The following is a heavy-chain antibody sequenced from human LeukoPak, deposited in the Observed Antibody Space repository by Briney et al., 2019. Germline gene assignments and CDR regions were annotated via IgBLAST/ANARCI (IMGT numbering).Heavy chain of an antibody. D-gene: IGHD1-26*01. CDR3: ARENSGSYYQFDC. J-gene: IGHJ4*02. CDR1: GFIFSTYS. Sequence: KSGGSLRLSCAASGFIFSTYSMNWVRQVPGKGLEWVSSISSSTSYIYYADSVKGRFTISRDNAKNSLYLQMNSLRPEDTAVYYCARENSGSYYQFDCWGQGTLVTVSS. CDR2: ISSSTSYI. V-gene: IGHV3-21*01.